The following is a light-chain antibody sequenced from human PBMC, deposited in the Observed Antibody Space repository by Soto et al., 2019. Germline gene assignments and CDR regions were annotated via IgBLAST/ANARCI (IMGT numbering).Light chain of an antibody. J-gene: IGKJ1*01. CDR2: AAS. V-gene: IGKV1-39*01. Sequence: DIQMTQSPSSLSASVGDRVTITCGASQSISSYLNWYQQKPGKAPKLLIYAASSLQSGVPSRFSGSGSGTEFTLTISSLQPDDFATYYCQQYSTYPWTFGQGTKVDIK. CDR3: QQYSTYPWT. CDR1: QSISSY.